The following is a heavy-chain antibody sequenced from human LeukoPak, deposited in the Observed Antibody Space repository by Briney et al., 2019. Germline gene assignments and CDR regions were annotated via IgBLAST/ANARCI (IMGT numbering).Heavy chain of an antibody. D-gene: IGHD5-12*01. CDR3: ARSSRGGYDLYYFDY. J-gene: IGHJ4*02. V-gene: IGHV1-3*01. CDR2: INAGNGNT. Sequence: ASVKVSCKASGYTFISYAMHWVRQAPGQRLEWMGWINAGNGNTKYSQKFQGRVTITRDTSASTAYMELSSLRSEDTAVYYCARSSRGGYDLYYFDYWGQGALVTVSS. CDR1: GYTFISYA.